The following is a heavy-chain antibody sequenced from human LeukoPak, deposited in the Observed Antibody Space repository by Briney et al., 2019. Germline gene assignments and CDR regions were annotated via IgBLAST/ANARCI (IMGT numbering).Heavy chain of an antibody. CDR1: GYTFTSYG. CDR2: ISAYNGNT. CDR3: ARGTLIWSGYYSPFDY. Sequence: GASVKVSCKASGYTFTSYGIGWVRQAPGQGLEWMGWISAYNGNTNYAQKLQGRVTMTTDTSTSTAYMELRSLRSDDTAVYYCARGTLIWSGYYSPFDYWGQGTLVTVSS. D-gene: IGHD3-3*01. J-gene: IGHJ4*02. V-gene: IGHV1-18*01.